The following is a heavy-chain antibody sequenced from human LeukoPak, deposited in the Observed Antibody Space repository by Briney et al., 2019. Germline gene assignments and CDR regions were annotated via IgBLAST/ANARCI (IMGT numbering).Heavy chain of an antibody. CDR2: VAYSGST. V-gene: IGHV4-59*01. J-gene: IGHJ5*02. Sequence: SETLSLTCTVSGGSTNSYYWSWIRQSPGKGLEWIGYVAYSGSTNYNPSHKSRVTISLDTSKNQFSLKLSSVIAADTAVYYCARTLSGYYFNAWGPGTLVTVSS. CDR3: ARTLSGYYFNA. CDR1: GGSTNSYY. D-gene: IGHD5-12*01.